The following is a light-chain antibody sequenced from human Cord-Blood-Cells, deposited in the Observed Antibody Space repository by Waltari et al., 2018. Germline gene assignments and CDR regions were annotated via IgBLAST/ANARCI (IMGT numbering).Light chain of an antibody. CDR3: QQSYSTPFT. V-gene: IGKV1-39*01. CDR2: AAS. CDR1: QSISSY. Sequence: DRVTITCRASQSISSYLNWYQQKPGKAPKLLIYAASSLQSGVPSRFSGSGSGTDFTLTISSLQPEDFGTYYCQQSYSTPFTFGPGTKVDIK. J-gene: IGKJ3*01.